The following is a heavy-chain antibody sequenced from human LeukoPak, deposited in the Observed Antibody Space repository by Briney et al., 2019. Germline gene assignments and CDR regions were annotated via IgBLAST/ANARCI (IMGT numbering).Heavy chain of an antibody. D-gene: IGHD1-1*01. J-gene: IGHJ3*02. CDR2: IYYSGST. Sequence: SETLSLTCTVSGGSISSSSYYWGWIRQPPGKGLEWIGSIYYSGSTYYNPSLKSRVTISVDTSKNQFSLKLSSVTAADTAVYYCARHYINWNDDAFDIWGQETMVTVSS. V-gene: IGHV4-39*01. CDR3: ARHYINWNDDAFDI. CDR1: GGSISSSSYY.